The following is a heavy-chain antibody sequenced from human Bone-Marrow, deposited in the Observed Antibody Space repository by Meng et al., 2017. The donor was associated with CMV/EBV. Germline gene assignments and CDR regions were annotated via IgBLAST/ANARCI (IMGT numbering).Heavy chain of an antibody. V-gene: IGHV1-8*03. CDR1: GYMFISYD. CDR3: ARGGRSWCRGSYFDS. D-gene: IGHD6-13*01. J-gene: IGHJ4*02. Sequence: ASVKVSCKASGYMFISYDINWVRQAPGQGLEWMGWVNPDSTNIGVAQKFQGRVIFTTNTSTRTAYMELSSLRSEDTAVYYCARGGRSWCRGSYFDSWGQGTLVTVSS. CDR2: VNPDSTNI.